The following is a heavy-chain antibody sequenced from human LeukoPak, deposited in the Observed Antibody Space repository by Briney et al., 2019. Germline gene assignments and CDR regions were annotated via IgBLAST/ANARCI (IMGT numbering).Heavy chain of an antibody. V-gene: IGHV4-34*01. D-gene: IGHD6-13*01. CDR3: ARGHSSSWYGVWFDP. J-gene: IGHJ5*02. CDR2: INHSGST. CDR1: GGSFSGYY. Sequence: PSETLSLTCAVYGGSFSGYYWSWIRQPPGKGLEWIGEINHSGSTNYNPSLKSRVTISVDTSKNQFSLKLSSVTAADTAVYYCARGHSSSWYGVWFDPWGQGTLVTVSS.